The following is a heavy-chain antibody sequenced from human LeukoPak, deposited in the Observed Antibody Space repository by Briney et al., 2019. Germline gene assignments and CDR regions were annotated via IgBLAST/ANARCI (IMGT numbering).Heavy chain of an antibody. J-gene: IGHJ4*02. CDR1: RFTFSNYW. CDR3: ARDGLVYDSSGYRLFNY. Sequence: GGSLRLSCAASRFTFSNYWMSWVRQAPGKGLEWVSYISSSGSTIYYADSVKGRFTISRDNAKNSLYLQMNSLRAEDTAVYYCARDGLVYDSSGYRLFNYWGQGTLVTVSS. V-gene: IGHV3-48*04. CDR2: ISSSGSTI. D-gene: IGHD3-22*01.